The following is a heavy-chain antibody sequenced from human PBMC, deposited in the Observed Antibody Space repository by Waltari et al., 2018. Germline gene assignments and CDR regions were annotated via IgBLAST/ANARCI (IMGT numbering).Heavy chain of an antibody. D-gene: IGHD3-16*01. Sequence: QVQLQQWGAGLLKPSETLSPTCAISDGSFSGYYCSWIRQAPGTGLEWIAEINLSGKTDYTPSLRSRVTMSVDTSKNQFSLKLSSVTAADTAVYYCASGPGGYYFESWGLGTLVTVSS. V-gene: IGHV4-34*02. CDR1: DGSFSGYY. CDR3: ASGPGGYYFES. J-gene: IGHJ4*02. CDR2: INLSGKT.